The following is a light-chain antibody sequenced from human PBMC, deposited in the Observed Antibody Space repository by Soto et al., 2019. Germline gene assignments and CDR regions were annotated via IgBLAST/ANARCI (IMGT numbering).Light chain of an antibody. CDR3: CSYAGSATYV. Sequence: QSVLTQPASVSGSPGQSITISCTGTTSDVGSYSLVSRYQQHPGKAPKLMIYEGTKRPSGVSNRFSGSKSGNTASLTISGLQAEDEADYYCCSYAGSATYVFGTGTKV. CDR1: TSDVGSYSL. CDR2: EGT. J-gene: IGLJ1*01. V-gene: IGLV2-23*01.